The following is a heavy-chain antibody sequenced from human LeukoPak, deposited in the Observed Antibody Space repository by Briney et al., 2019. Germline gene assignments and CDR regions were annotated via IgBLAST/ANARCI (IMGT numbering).Heavy chain of an antibody. CDR2: INWNSGST. V-gene: IGHV3-9*01. J-gene: IGHJ3*02. CDR1: GFTFDDYA. CDR3: AKTVRFAVGATPWAFDI. D-gene: IGHD1-26*01. Sequence: PGGSLRLSCAASGFTFDDYAMHWVRQAPGKGLEWVSGINWNSGSTGYADSVQGRFTISRDNAKNSLYLQMNSLKSEDTALYYCAKTVRFAVGATPWAFDIWGQGTMVTVSS.